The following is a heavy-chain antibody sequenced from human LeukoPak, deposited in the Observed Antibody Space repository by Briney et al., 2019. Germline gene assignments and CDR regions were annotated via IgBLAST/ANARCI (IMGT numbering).Heavy chain of an antibody. D-gene: IGHD5-18*01. CDR2: TYYSETT. J-gene: IGHJ6*03. CDR3: ARGLYSYGFYYYYNMDV. V-gene: IGHV4-59*01. Sequence: PWGTLSLTCTVSGGSISRYYRTWLRQPPGKGLEWIGYTYYSETTNYNPSLESRVTMSGDTAKNQFSLKLSSVTAADTAVYYGARGLYSYGFYYYYNMDVWGKGTTVTVSS. CDR1: GGSISRYY.